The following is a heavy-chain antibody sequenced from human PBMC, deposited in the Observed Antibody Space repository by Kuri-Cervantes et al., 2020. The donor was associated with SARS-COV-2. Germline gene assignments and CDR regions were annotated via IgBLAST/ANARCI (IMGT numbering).Heavy chain of an antibody. D-gene: IGHD6-13*01. CDR2: IYTSGST. V-gene: IGHV4-61*02. CDR1: GGSISSGSYY. CDR3: ARYGLSGSWGIYYYYYYMDV. Sequence: LRLSCTASGGSISSGSYYWSWIRQPAGKGLEWIGRIYTSGSTNYNPSLKSRVTISVDTSKNQFSLKLSSVTAADTAVYYCARYGLSGSWGIYYYYYYMDVWGKGTTVTVSS. J-gene: IGHJ6*03.